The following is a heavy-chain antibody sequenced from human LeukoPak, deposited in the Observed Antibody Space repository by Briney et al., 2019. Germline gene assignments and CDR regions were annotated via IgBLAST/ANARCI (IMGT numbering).Heavy chain of an antibody. D-gene: IGHD7-27*01. CDR1: GFIFSSSA. CDR2: ISASGGST. CDR3: AKDGGLWVSAHWGDS. Sequence: GGSLRLSCAASGFIFSSSAMSWVRQVPGKGLEWVSGISASGGSTYYADSVRGRFTISRDNSKNTLYVQMNSLRAEDTAVYYCAKDGGLWVSAHWGDSWGRGTLVTVSS. J-gene: IGHJ4*02. V-gene: IGHV3-23*01.